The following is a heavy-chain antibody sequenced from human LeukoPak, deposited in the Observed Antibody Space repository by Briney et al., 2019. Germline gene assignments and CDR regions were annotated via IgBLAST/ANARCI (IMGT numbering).Heavy chain of an antibody. D-gene: IGHD4-17*01. Sequence: GGSLRLSCAASGFTFDDYAMHWVRQAPGKGLEWVSGISWSSGSIGYADSVKGRFTISRDNAKNSLYLQMNSPRAEDTAVYYCAFLYGSATFDYWGQGTLVTVSS. CDR3: AFLYGSATFDY. J-gene: IGHJ4*02. CDR2: ISWSSGSI. V-gene: IGHV3-9*01. CDR1: GFTFDDYA.